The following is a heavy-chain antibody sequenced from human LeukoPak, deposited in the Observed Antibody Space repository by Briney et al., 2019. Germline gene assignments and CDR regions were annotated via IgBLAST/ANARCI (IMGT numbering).Heavy chain of an antibody. CDR3: ARDPGAIVVVPAASYWFDP. CDR2: ISAYNGNT. CDR1: GYTFTSYG. Sequence: GASVKVSCKASGYTFTSYGISWLRQAPGQGLEWMGWISAYNGNTNYAQKLQGRVTMTTDTSTSTAYMELRSLRSDDTAVYYCARDPGAIVVVPAASYWFDPWGQGTLVTVSS. V-gene: IGHV1-18*01. D-gene: IGHD2-2*01. J-gene: IGHJ5*02.